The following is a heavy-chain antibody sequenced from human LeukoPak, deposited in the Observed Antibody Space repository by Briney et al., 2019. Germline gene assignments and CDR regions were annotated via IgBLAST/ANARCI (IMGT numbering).Heavy chain of an antibody. CDR1: GGSFSGYY. CDR3: ATGAAPLGY. J-gene: IGHJ4*02. D-gene: IGHD2-15*01. V-gene: IGHV4-34*01. CDR2: IDHSGST. Sequence: PSETLSLTCAVYGGSFSGYYWSWIRQPPGKGLEWIGEIDHSGSTNYNPSLKSRVTISVDTSKNQFSLKLSSVTAADTAVYYCATGAAPLGYWGQGTLVTVSS.